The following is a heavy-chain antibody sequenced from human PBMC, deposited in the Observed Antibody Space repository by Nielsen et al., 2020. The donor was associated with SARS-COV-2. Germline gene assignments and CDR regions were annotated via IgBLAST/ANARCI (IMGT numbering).Heavy chain of an antibody. V-gene: IGHV3-30*18. CDR1: GFTFSSYG. CDR2: ISYDGSNK. Sequence: GESLKISCAASGFTFSSYGMHWVRQAPGKGLEWVAVISYDGSNKYYADSVKGRFTISRDNSKNTLYLQMNSLRAEDTAVYYCAKDLSGSYGYWGQGTLVTVSS. D-gene: IGHD1-26*01. J-gene: IGHJ4*02. CDR3: AKDLSGSYGY.